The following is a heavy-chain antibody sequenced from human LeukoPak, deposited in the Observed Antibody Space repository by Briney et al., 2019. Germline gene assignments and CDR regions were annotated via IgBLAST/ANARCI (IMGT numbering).Heavy chain of an antibody. J-gene: IGHJ4*02. CDR3: ARDLYSSGWYGVDY. V-gene: IGHV3-30*04. Sequence: GRSLRLSCAASGFTFSSYAMHWVRQAPGKGLEWVAVISYGGSNKYYADSVKGRFTISRDNSKNTLYLQMNSLRAEDTAVYYCARDLYSSGWYGVDYWGQGTLVTVS. D-gene: IGHD6-19*01. CDR1: GFTFSSYA. CDR2: ISYGGSNK.